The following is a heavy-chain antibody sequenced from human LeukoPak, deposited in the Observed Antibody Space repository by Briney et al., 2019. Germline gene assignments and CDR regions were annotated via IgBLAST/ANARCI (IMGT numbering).Heavy chain of an antibody. CDR1: GYSFTSYW. J-gene: IGHJ4*02. D-gene: IGHD2-15*01. V-gene: IGHV5-51*01. Sequence: GKSLKISCKGSGYSFTSYWIGWVRQMPGKGLEWMGIIYPGDSDTRYSPSFQGQVTISADKSITTVYLQWSSLKASDTALYYCARLELPSYYFGYWGQGTLVTVSS. CDR3: ARLELPSYYFGY. CDR2: IYPGDSDT.